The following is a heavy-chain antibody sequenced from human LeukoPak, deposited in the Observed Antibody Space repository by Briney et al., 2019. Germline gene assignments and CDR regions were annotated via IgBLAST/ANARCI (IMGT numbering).Heavy chain of an antibody. Sequence: GASVKVSCKASGYTFSSYGISWVRQAPGQGLEWMGWISAYNGNTNYAQKLQGRVTMTTDTSTSTAYMELRSLRSDDTAVYYCARESYYYDSSGYYYWGQGTLVTVSS. CDR3: ARESYYYDSSGYYY. D-gene: IGHD3-22*01. V-gene: IGHV1-18*01. CDR1: GYTFSSYG. J-gene: IGHJ4*02. CDR2: ISAYNGNT.